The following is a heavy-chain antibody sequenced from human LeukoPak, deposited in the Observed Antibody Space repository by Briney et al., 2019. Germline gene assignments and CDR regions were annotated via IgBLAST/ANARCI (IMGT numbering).Heavy chain of an antibody. CDR1: GFTFGSYG. D-gene: IGHD3-3*01. Sequence: GGSLRLSCAASGFTFGSYGMSWVRQAPGKGLGWVSFITTTGATTPYADSVKGRFTISRDNLRNTLYMQMNSLRAEDTAVYYCAKDVITIFRVGDNWFDPWGQGTLVTVSS. CDR3: AKDVITIFRVGDNWFDP. V-gene: IGHV3-23*01. CDR2: ITTTGATT. J-gene: IGHJ5*02.